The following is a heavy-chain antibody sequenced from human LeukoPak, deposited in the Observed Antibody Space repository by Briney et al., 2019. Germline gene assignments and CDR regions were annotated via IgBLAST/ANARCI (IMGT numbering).Heavy chain of an antibody. D-gene: IGHD2-2*01. CDR3: VKDRSDAVVDSFDIAFDI. Sequence: GGSLRLSYAASGFTFSTYPMSWVRQAPGKGLEWVSSIRGSAGTTYYADSVKGRLTISRDNSKKMLYLQMNSLRVEDTAVYYCVKDRSDAVVDSFDIAFDIWGQGTMVTVSS. J-gene: IGHJ3*02. CDR1: GFTFSTYP. CDR2: IRGSAGTT. V-gene: IGHV3-23*01.